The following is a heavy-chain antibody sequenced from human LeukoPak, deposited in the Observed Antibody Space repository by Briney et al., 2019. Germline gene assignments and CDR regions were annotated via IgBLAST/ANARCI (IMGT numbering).Heavy chain of an antibody. J-gene: IGHJ4*02. CDR2: LSGSGGRT. Sequence: PGGSLRLSCASSGFTFSSYAMSWVRQAPGKGLEFVSALSGSGGRTYYADSVKGRFTISRDNSKNTLYLQMNRLRAEDTAVYFCAKWADFRSGYSFYYFDYWGQGTLVTVSS. D-gene: IGHD3-3*01. CDR1: GFTFSSYA. V-gene: IGHV3-23*01. CDR3: AKWADFRSGYSFYYFDY.